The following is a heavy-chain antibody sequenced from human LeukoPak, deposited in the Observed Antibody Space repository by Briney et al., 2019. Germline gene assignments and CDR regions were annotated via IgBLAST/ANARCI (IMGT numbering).Heavy chain of an antibody. D-gene: IGHD1-26*01. CDR3: ARHNLGNSGSYL. J-gene: IGHJ4*02. CDR2: MYYSGTT. CDR1: GDSISSSSYY. Sequence: SETLSLTCTVYGDSISSSSYYWGWIRQTPGKGLEWIGSMYYSGTTNYNPSLKSRVTISVDTSKNQFSLKLSSVTAADTAVYYCARHNLGNSGSYLRGQGTLVTVSS. V-gene: IGHV4-39*01.